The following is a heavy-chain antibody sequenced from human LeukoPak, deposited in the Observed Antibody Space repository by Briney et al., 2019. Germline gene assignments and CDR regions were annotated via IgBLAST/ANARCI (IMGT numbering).Heavy chain of an antibody. D-gene: IGHD6-13*01. CDR3: ARGGAAAGWDILFDY. V-gene: IGHV1-8*01. CDR2: MNPNNGKT. CDR1: GYTFTSYD. J-gene: IGHJ4*02. Sequence: ASVKVSCKASGYTFTSYDINWVRRATGQGLEWMGWMNPNNGKTGYAQKFQGRVTMTRNTSISTAYMELSSLRSEDTAVYYCARGGAAAGWDILFDYWGQGTLVTVSS.